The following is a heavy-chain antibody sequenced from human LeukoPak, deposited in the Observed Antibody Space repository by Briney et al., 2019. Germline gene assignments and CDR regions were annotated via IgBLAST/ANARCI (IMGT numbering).Heavy chain of an antibody. CDR3: ATDSGSYDEAFDY. Sequence: SQTLSLTCTVSGGSISSGSYYWSWIRQPAGKGLEWIGRIYTSGSTNYNPSLKSRVTISVDTSKNQFSLKLSSVTAADTAVYYCATDSGSYDEAFDYWGQGTLVTVSS. V-gene: IGHV4-61*02. J-gene: IGHJ4*02. CDR1: GGSISSGSYY. D-gene: IGHD1-26*01. CDR2: IYTSGST.